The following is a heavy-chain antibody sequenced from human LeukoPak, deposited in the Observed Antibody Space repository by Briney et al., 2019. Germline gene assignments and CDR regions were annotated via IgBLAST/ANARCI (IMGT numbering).Heavy chain of an antibody. CDR2: VKQDGSEK. Sequence: GGSLRLSCAVSGFTFSTYWMSWVRQAPGKRLEWVANVKQDGSEKYYVDSVKGRFIISRDNAKNSLYLQMNSLRAEDTAVYFCAREGFYDSSGYYVFDYWGQGTLVTVSS. J-gene: IGHJ4*02. V-gene: IGHV3-7*01. CDR3: AREGFYDSSGYYVFDY. CDR1: GFTFSTYW. D-gene: IGHD3-22*01.